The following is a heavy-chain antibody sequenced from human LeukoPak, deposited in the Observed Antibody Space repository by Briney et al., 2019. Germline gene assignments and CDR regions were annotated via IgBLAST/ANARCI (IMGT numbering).Heavy chain of an antibody. CDR2: INHSGST. Sequence: PSETLSLTXAVYGGSFSGYYWSWIRQPPGKGLEWIGEINHSGSTNYNPSLKSRITISVDPSKNQFSLQLSSVTAADTGVYYCARAGGYSYGYDYWGQGTLVTVSS. CDR3: ARAGGYSYGYDY. D-gene: IGHD5-18*01. J-gene: IGHJ4*02. V-gene: IGHV4-34*01. CDR1: GGSFSGYY.